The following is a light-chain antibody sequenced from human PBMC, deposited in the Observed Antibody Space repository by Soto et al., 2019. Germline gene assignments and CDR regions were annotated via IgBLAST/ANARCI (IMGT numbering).Light chain of an antibody. J-gene: IGKJ5*01. Sequence: EIVLTQSPGTLSLSPGERATLSCRASQSVSSSYLAWYQQKPGQAPRRLIYGASSRATGIPDRFSGSGSGTDFTLTISRLEPEDFAVYYCQQYGSSPPATFGQGTRLEIK. CDR1: QSVSSSY. V-gene: IGKV3-20*01. CDR2: GAS. CDR3: QQYGSSPPAT.